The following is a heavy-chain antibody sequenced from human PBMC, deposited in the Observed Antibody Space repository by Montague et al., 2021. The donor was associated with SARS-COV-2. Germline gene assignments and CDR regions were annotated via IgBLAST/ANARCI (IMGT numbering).Heavy chain of an antibody. J-gene: IGHJ5*02. CDR1: GYTFTRYG. CDR3: AREIMITFGGVIVTWFDP. Sequence: SVKVSCKASGYTFTRYGISWVRQAPGQGLEWMGWISAYNGNTNYAQKLQGRVTMTTDTSTSTAYMELRSLRSDDTAVYYCAREIMITFGGVIVTWFDPWGQGTLVTVSS. CDR2: ISAYNGNT. V-gene: IGHV1-18*01. D-gene: IGHD3-16*02.